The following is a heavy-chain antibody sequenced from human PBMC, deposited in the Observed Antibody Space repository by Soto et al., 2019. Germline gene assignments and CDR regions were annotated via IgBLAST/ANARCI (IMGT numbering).Heavy chain of an antibody. Sequence: PGGSLRLACAASGFPFSSYGMHWVRQAPGKGLEWVAVIWYDGSSQYYADSVKGRFTISRDNSKNTLYLQMNSLRAEDTAVYYCARATYYYDSGSLSAYGLDVWGQG. CDR1: GFPFSSYG. CDR3: ARATYYYDSGSLSAYGLDV. V-gene: IGHV3-33*01. D-gene: IGHD3-10*01. CDR2: IWYDGSSQ. J-gene: IGHJ6*02.